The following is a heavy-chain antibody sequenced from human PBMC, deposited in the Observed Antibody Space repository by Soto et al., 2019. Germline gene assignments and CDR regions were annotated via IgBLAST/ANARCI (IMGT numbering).Heavy chain of an antibody. CDR1: GGSISSGGYY. V-gene: IGHV4-31*03. Sequence: QVQLQESGPGLVKPSQTLSLTCTVSGGSISSGGYYWSWIRQHPGKGLEWIGYIYYSGSTYYNPALKSRVTISVDTSKNQFSLKLSSVTAADTAVYYCARVRSTTDVGPRFDPWGQGTLVTVSS. CDR2: IYYSGST. CDR3: ARVRSTTDVGPRFDP. D-gene: IGHD2-2*01. J-gene: IGHJ5*02.